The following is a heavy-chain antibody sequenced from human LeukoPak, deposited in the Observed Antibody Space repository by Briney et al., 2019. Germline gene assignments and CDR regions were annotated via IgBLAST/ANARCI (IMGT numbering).Heavy chain of an antibody. V-gene: IGHV1-2*02. CDR3: ARVMVRGPLDY. D-gene: IGHD3-10*01. Sequence: ASVKVSCTTSGYSFTDYYIHLVRQAPGQGLEWMGWINPNNGGTNYAQKFQGRVTMTRDTSISTAYMELTRLTSDDTAFYYCARVMVRGPLDYWGQGIVVTVSS. J-gene: IGHJ4*01. CDR1: GYSFTDYY. CDR2: INPNNGGT.